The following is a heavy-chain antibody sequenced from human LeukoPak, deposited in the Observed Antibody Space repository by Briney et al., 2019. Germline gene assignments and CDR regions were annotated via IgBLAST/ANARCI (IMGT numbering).Heavy chain of an antibody. V-gene: IGHV3-48*01. D-gene: IGHD3-22*01. CDR2: ITSSSSTM. CDR1: GFSFSSYS. CDR3: ARKSGSSGYPFDY. J-gene: IGHJ4*02. Sequence: GGSLRLSCAASGFSFSSYSMNWVRQAPGKGLEWVSYITSSSSTMHYADAVKGRFAISRDNAKNSLYLQMNSPRAEDTAVYYCARKSGSSGYPFDYWGQGTLVTVSS.